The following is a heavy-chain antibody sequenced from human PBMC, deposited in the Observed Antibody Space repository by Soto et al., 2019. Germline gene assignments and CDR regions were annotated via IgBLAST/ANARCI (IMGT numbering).Heavy chain of an antibody. CDR2: IIPVLGTE. D-gene: IGHD3-22*01. CDR1: GGTFSSYA. CDR3: ATGTAGDSSGYWVY. J-gene: IGHJ4*02. V-gene: IGHV1-69*01. Sequence: QVQLVQSGAEVKKPGSSVKVSCRASGGTFSSYAINWVRQAPGQGLEWRGGIIPVLGTEDYSQKFQGRVTITADESTSTAYMELSSLRSEDAAVYYCATGTAGDSSGYWVYWGQGTLVTVSS.